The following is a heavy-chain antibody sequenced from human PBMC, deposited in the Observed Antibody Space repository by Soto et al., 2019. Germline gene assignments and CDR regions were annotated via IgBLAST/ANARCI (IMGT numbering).Heavy chain of an antibody. Sequence: TGGSLRLSCEASGFTFRSYAMIWVRQAPGKGLDWVSTISGSGHSSYDADSVKGRFTTSRDNSKNTLYLRLDSLRAEDTAVYYCAKLYHYYDSSGYYSDALDIWGQGTLVTVSS. D-gene: IGHD3-22*01. CDR1: GFTFRSYA. CDR3: AKLYHYYDSSGYYSDALDI. CDR2: ISGSGHSS. V-gene: IGHV3-23*01. J-gene: IGHJ3*02.